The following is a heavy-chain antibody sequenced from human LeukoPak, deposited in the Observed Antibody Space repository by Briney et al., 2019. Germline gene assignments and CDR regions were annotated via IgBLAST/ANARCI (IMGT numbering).Heavy chain of an antibody. CDR2: IYPADSET. CDR3: ARGGGLRHFDSSWFEP. V-gene: IGHV5-51*01. D-gene: IGHD3-9*01. J-gene: IGHJ5*02. Sequence: GESLKISCEGSGYSFISYWIGWVRQMPGKGLEWVGIIYPADSETRYSPSFQGQVTIPADKSNRTAYLQWHSLKASDTAMYYCARGGGLRHFDSSWFEPWGQGTLVTVSS. CDR1: GYSFISYW.